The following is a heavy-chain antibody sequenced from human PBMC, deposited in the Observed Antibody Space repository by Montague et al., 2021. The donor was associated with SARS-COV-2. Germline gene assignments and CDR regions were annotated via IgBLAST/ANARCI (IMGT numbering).Heavy chain of an antibody. CDR2: IYYSGST. V-gene: IGHV4-39*01. J-gene: IGHJ6*02. Sequence: SETLSLTCTVSGGSISSSSYYWGWIRQPPGKGLEWIGSIYYSGSTYYNPSLKSRVTISVDTSKNQFSLKLSSVTAADTAVYYCARLYDSSSYYYGMDVWGQGTTASVSS. CDR1: GGSISSSSYY. D-gene: IGHD5/OR15-5a*01. CDR3: ARLYDSSSYYYGMDV.